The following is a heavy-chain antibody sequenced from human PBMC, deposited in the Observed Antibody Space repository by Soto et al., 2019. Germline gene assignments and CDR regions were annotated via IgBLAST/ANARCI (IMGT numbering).Heavy chain of an antibody. Sequence: SLRLSCAASGFTFDDYAMHWVRQAPGKGLEWVSGISWNSGSIGYADSVKGRFTISRDNAKNSLYLQMNSLRAEDTALYYCAKDISYDTPYYYGMDVWGQGTTVTVSS. J-gene: IGHJ6*02. CDR3: AKDISYDTPYYYGMDV. D-gene: IGHD5-18*01. CDR2: ISWNSGSI. V-gene: IGHV3-9*01. CDR1: GFTFDDYA.